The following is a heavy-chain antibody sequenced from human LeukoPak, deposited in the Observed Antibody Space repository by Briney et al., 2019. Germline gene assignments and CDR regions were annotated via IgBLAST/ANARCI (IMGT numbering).Heavy chain of an antibody. J-gene: IGHJ4*02. V-gene: IGHV4-31*03. CDR2: IYYSGST. CDR3: ARDRPTAGYSYGFDY. Sequence: RTSQTLSLTCTVSGGSISSGGYFWSWIPQPPGKGLEGIGNIYYSGSTYYNPSRKSRVTISVDTSKNQFSLKLSSVTAADTAVYYCARDRPTAGYSYGFDYWGQGTLVTVSS. CDR1: GGSISSGGYF. D-gene: IGHD5-18*01.